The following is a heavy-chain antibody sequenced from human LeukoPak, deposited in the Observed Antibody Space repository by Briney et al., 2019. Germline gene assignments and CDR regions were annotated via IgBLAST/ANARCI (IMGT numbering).Heavy chain of an antibody. CDR2: IKKIESEK. CDR1: GFTFSNYW. V-gene: IGHV3-7*01. CDR3: AKDRGRFLEYLSSSSFDY. Sequence: GGSLRLSCAASGFTFSNYWMTWVRKPQGKGLKWLPTIKKIESEKYYVDSVKGRFTISRDNAKNSLYLQMNSLRPEDTAVYYCAKDRGRFLEYLSSSSFDYWGQGTLVTVSS. J-gene: IGHJ4*02. D-gene: IGHD3-3*01.